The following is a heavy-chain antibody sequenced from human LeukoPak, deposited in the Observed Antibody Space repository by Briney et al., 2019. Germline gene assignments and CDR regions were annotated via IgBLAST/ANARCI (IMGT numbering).Heavy chain of an antibody. D-gene: IGHD3-10*01. J-gene: IGHJ4*02. CDR1: GFTFTTYA. Sequence: PGGSLRLSCAASGFTFTTYAMSWVRQAPGKGLEWVSATSGSGGRTYYADSVKGRFTISRDNPKDTLYLQMNSLRAEDTAVYYCARDQAWFGELSPANFWGQGTLVTVSS. CDR3: ARDQAWFGELSPANF. V-gene: IGHV3-23*01. CDR2: TSGSGGRT.